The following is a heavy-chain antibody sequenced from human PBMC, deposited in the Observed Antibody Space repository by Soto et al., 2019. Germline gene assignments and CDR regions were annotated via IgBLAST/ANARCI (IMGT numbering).Heavy chain of an antibody. CDR2: ISGGGVST. CDR3: ARDLTMIVVVTAGFDY. D-gene: IGHD3-22*01. V-gene: IGHV3-23*01. CDR1: GFTFSSYA. Sequence: PGGSLILSCAASGFTFSSYAMSWVRQATGKGLEWVSAISGGGVSTYYADSVKGRFTISRDNSKNTLYLQMNSLRAEDTAVYYCARDLTMIVVVTAGFDYWGQGTLVTVSS. J-gene: IGHJ4*02.